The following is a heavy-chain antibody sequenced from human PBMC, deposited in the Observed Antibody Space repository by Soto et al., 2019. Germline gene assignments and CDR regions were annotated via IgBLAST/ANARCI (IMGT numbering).Heavy chain of an antibody. CDR1: GFTLSVST. CDR3: ARREAVTENASFAFDI. V-gene: IGHV3-73*01. CDR2: IRNKANNYAT. D-gene: IGHD6-19*01. J-gene: IGHJ3*02. Sequence: PGGSLRLSCTASGFTLSVSTIHWIRQASGKGLEWLGRIRNKANNYATANAASVKSRFTISRDDSKNMAYLQMTTLKTEDTAVYYCARREAVTENASFAFDIWGQGTMVTVSS.